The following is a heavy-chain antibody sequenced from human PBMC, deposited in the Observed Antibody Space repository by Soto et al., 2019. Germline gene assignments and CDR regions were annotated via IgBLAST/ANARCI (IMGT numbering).Heavy chain of an antibody. V-gene: IGHV4-4*02. CDR3: ARDRPGYYFDY. J-gene: IGHJ4*02. Sequence: PSEILSLTCTVSGGSISSTNLWTWVRQPPGKGLEWIGEIYHTGSTTFNPSLKSRVTISVDKSKNQFSLKLSSVTAADTAVYYCARDRPGYYFDYWGQGTLVTVSS. CDR2: IYHTGST. CDR1: GGSISSTNL.